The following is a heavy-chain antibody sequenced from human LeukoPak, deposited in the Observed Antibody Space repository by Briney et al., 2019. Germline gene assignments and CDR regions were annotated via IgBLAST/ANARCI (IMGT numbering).Heavy chain of an antibody. CDR2: IIPILGIA. Sequence: SVKVSCKASGSTFSSYAISWVRQAPGQGLEWMGRIIPILGIANYAQKFQGRVTITADKSTSTAYMELSSLRSEDTAVYYCARDSGGSNYDYWGQGTLVTVSS. CDR3: ARDSGGSNYDY. CDR1: GSTFSSYA. J-gene: IGHJ4*02. V-gene: IGHV1-69*04. D-gene: IGHD4-11*01.